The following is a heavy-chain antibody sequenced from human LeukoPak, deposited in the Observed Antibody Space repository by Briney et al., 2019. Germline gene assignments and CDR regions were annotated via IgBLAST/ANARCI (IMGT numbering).Heavy chain of an antibody. Sequence: PGGSLRLSCTVSGFTVSSNSMSWVRQAPGKGLEWVSFIYSDNTHYSDSVKGRFTISRDNAKNSLYLQMNSLRAEDTAVYYCATTHRGYYYYYMDVWGKGTTVTISS. J-gene: IGHJ6*03. D-gene: IGHD3-10*01. V-gene: IGHV3-53*01. CDR1: GFTVSSNS. CDR2: IYSDNT. CDR3: ATTHRGYYYYYMDV.